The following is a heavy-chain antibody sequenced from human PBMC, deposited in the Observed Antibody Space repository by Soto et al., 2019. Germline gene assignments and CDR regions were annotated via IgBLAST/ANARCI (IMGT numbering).Heavy chain of an antibody. CDR2: INPNSGGT. CDR1: GYTFTGYY. D-gene: IGHD2-15*01. CDR3: ARDDVSPGHCSGGSCPTGWFDP. J-gene: IGHJ5*02. Sequence: GASVKVSCKASGYTFTGYYMHWVRQAPGQGLEWMGWINPNSGGTNYAQKFQGRVTMTRDTSISTAYMELSRLRSDDTAVYYCARDDVSPGHCSGGSCPTGWFDPWGQGTLVT. V-gene: IGHV1-2*02.